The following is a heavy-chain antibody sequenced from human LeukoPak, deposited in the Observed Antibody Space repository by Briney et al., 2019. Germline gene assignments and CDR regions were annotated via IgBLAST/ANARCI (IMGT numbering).Heavy chain of an antibody. J-gene: IGHJ4*02. D-gene: IGHD5-24*01. V-gene: IGHV4-59*01. CDR3: ARGERWLPRSIRPPYYFDY. CDR1: GGSISSYY. Sequence: KSSETLSLTCTVSGGSISSYYWSWIRQPPGTGLEWIGYIYYSGSTNYNPSLKSRVTISVDTSKNQFSLKLSSVTAADTAVYYCARGERWLPRSIRPPYYFDYWGQGTLVTVSS. CDR2: IYYSGST.